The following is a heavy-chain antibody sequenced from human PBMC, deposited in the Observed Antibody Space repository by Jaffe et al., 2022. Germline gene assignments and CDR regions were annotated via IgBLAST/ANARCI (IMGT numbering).Heavy chain of an antibody. CDR2: IYYSGST. J-gene: IGHJ4*02. D-gene: IGHD6-13*01. CDR1: GGSISSYY. V-gene: IGHV4-59*01. CDR3: ARATRDGSSWTDFDY. Sequence: QVQLQESGPGLVKPSETLSLTCTVSGGSISSYYWSWIRQPPGKGLEWIGYIYYSGSTNYNPSLKSRVTISVDTSKNQFSLKLSSVTAADTAVYYCARATRDGSSWTDFDYWGQGTLVTVSS.